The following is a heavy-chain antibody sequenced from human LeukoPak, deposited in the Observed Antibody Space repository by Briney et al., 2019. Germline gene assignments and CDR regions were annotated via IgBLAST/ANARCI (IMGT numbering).Heavy chain of an antibody. CDR1: GGSISSGDYY. CDR3: ARHVSSDLRIVVVTSDWYFDR. J-gene: IGHJ2*01. Sequence: SETLSLTCSVSGGSISSGDYYWSWIRHHPGKGLEWIGYTFYGGSTYYNPSLKSRVSISIDTSQNQISLNLSSVTAADTGVYYCARHVSSDLRIVVVTSDWYFDRWGRGTLVTVSS. CDR2: TFYGGST. D-gene: IGHD2-21*02. V-gene: IGHV4-31*03.